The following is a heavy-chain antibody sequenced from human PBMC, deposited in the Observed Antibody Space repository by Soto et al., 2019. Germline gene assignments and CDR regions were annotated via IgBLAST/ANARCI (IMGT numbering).Heavy chain of an antibody. CDR3: ARLPFTMVRGVIMSFDY. V-gene: IGHV5-51*01. Sequence: GESLKISCKGSGYSFTSYWIGWVRQMPGKGLEWMGIIYPGDSDTRYSPSFQGQVTISADKSISTAYLQWSSLKASDTAIYYCARLPFTMVRGVIMSFDYWGQGTLVTVSS. CDR2: IYPGDSDT. CDR1: GYSFTSYW. D-gene: IGHD3-10*01. J-gene: IGHJ4*02.